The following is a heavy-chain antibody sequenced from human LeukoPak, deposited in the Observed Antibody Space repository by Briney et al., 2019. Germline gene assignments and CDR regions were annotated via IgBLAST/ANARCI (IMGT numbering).Heavy chain of an antibody. D-gene: IGHD1-26*01. J-gene: IGHJ4*02. CDR1: GFTFSSYS. V-gene: IGHV3-21*01. CDR3: ARASFTLVGAISVFDY. CDR2: ISSSSSYI. Sequence: PGGSLRLSCAASGFTFSSYSMNWVRQAPGKGLEWVSSISSSSSYIYYADSVKGRFTISRDNAKNSLYLQMNSLRAEDTAVYYCARASFTLVGAISVFDYWGQGTLVTVSS.